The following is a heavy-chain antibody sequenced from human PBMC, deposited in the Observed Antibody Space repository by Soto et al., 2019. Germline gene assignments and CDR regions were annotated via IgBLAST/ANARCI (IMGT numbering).Heavy chain of an antibody. CDR1: GYSISSGYY. CDR3: ARGHIVVVPTVGWFDP. D-gene: IGHD2-2*01. CDR2: MFHSGST. Sequence: SETLSLTCAVSGYSISSGYYWGWIRQPPGKGLEWIGSMFHSGSTYYNPSLKSRITISVDTSKNQFSLKLSSVTAADTAVYYCARGHIVVVPTVGWFDPWGHGTLVTVSS. V-gene: IGHV4-38-2*01. J-gene: IGHJ5*02.